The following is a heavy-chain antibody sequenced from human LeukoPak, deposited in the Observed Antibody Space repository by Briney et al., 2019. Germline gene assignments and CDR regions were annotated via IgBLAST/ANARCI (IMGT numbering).Heavy chain of an antibody. V-gene: IGHV4-38-2*02. CDR1: GYSISSGHY. J-gene: IGHJ4*02. D-gene: IGHD6-13*01. Sequence: SETLSLTCTVSGYSISSGHYWGWIRQPPGKGLAWIGSMYHSGSTYYNPSLKSRVTISVDTSRKQFSLKLSSVTAADTAVYYCGKGIAAAGSLGYFDCWGQGTLFTVSS. CDR2: MYHSGST. CDR3: GKGIAAAGSLGYFDC.